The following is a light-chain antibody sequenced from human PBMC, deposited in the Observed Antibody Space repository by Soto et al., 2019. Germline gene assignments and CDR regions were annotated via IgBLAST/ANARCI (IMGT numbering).Light chain of an antibody. V-gene: IGLV7-46*01. CDR1: TGAVTNGHY. Sequence: HAVLTQEPSLTLSPGGTVTLTCGSSTGAVTNGHYPYWFQQKPGQAPRTLIYDTTNRHSWTPARFSGSLLGGKAALTLSGAQPEDEAEYYCLLSYNGPYVFGTGTKVTVL. CDR3: LLSYNGPYV. J-gene: IGLJ1*01. CDR2: DTT.